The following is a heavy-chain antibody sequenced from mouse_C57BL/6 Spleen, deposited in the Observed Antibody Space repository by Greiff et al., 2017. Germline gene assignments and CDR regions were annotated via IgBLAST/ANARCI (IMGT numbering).Heavy chain of an antibody. J-gene: IGHJ4*01. V-gene: IGHV1-55*01. CDR1: GYTFTSYW. CDR3: ARSVDYDEGPYYAMDY. CDR2: IYPGSGST. Sequence: QVQLQQPGAELVKPGASVKMSCKASGYTFTSYWITWVKQRPGQGLEWIGDIYPGSGSTNYNEKFKSKATLTVDTSSSTAYMQISSLTSEDSAVYYCARSVDYDEGPYYAMDYWGQGTSVTVSS. D-gene: IGHD2-4*01.